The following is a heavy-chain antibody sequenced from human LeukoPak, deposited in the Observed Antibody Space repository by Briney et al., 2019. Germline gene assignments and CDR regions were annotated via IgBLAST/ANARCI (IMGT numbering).Heavy chain of an antibody. CDR3: AAGCDSSGYQFDY. D-gene: IGHD3-22*01. CDR1: GGSISSYY. V-gene: IGHV4-59*01. CDR2: IYYSGST. J-gene: IGHJ4*02. Sequence: SETLSLTCTVSGGSISSYYWSWIRQPPGKGLEWIGYIYYSGSTNYNPSLKSRVTISVDTSKNQFSLKLSSVTAADTAVYYCAAGCDSSGYQFDYWGQGTLVTVSS.